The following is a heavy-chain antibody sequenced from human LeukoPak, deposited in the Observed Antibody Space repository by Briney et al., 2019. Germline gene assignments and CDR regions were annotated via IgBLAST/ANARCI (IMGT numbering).Heavy chain of an antibody. D-gene: IGHD4-17*01. V-gene: IGHV3-66*01. CDR3: ARVDYGDYGFDY. Sequence: PGGSLRLSCAASGFTVSSNYMSWVRQAPGKGLEWVSVIYSGGSTYYADCVKGRFTISRDNSKNTLYLQMNSLRAEDTDVYYCARVDYGDYGFDYWGQGTLVTVSS. CDR2: IYSGGST. CDR1: GFTVSSNY. J-gene: IGHJ4*02.